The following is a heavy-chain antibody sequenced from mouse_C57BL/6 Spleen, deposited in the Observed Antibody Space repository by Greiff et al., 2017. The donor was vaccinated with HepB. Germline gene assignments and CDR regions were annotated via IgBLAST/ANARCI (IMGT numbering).Heavy chain of an antibody. J-gene: IGHJ4*01. CDR1: GFNIKNTY. D-gene: IGHD2-5*01. V-gene: IGHV14-3*01. Sequence: EVQLQQSVAELVRPGASVKLSCTASGFNIKNTYMHWVKQRPEQGLEWIGRIDPANGNTKYAPKFQGKATITADTSSNTAYLQLSSRPSEDTAIYYCAVAYYSNYDDAMDYWGQGTSVTVSS. CDR3: AVAYYSNYDDAMDY. CDR2: IDPANGNT.